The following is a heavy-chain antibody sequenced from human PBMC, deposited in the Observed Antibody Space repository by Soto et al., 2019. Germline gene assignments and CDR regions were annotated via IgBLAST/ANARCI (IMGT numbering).Heavy chain of an antibody. D-gene: IGHD3-3*01. Sequence: GGSLRLSCAASGFTFRNAWMSGVRQAPGQGLEWVGRIKSKTDGGTTDYAAPVKGRFTISSDDSKSTLYLQMHSLKTEDTAVYYCTTNSHYDFWSGYYRDYFDYWGQGTLVTVSS. CDR2: IKSKTDGGTT. V-gene: IGHV3-15*01. CDR3: TTNSHYDFWSGYYRDYFDY. CDR1: GFTFRNAW. J-gene: IGHJ4*02.